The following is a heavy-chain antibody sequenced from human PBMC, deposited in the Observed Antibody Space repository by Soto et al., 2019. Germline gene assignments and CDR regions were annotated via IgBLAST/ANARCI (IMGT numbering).Heavy chain of an antibody. CDR2: LSYDGTNK. Sequence: QVQLVESGGGVAQPGSSLRLSCAASGFTFSNYAMHWVRQAPGKGLEWVAVLSYDGTNKYYVDSVKGRFTISRDNSKNTLYLQMNSLRAEDTAVYYCAKDRSSGWSSFDYWGQGTLVAVSS. CDR3: AKDRSSGWSSFDY. D-gene: IGHD6-19*01. V-gene: IGHV3-30*18. J-gene: IGHJ4*02. CDR1: GFTFSNYA.